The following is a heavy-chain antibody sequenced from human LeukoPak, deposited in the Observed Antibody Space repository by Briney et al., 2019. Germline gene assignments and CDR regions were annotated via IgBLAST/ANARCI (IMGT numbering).Heavy chain of an antibody. V-gene: IGHV3-23*01. J-gene: IGHJ6*03. D-gene: IGHD3-3*01. Sequence: GGTLRLSCAASGFTFSSYGMSWVRQAPGKGLEWVSAISGSGGSTYYADSVKGRFTISRDNSKNTLYLQMNSLRAEDTAVYYCAKDGYDFWSGYYPAWYYYYYMDVWGKGTTVTVSS. CDR2: ISGSGGST. CDR1: GFTFSSYG. CDR3: AKDGYDFWSGYYPAWYYYYYMDV.